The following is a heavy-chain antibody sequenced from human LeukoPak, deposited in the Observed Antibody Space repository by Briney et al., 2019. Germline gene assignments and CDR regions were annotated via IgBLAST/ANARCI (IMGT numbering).Heavy chain of an antibody. D-gene: IGHD3-9*01. CDR3: ARERYFDSNYFDY. V-gene: IGHV3-74*01. Sequence: GGSLRLSCAASGFTFSSYRMHWVRQAPGKGLVWVSRINSDGSSTSYADSVKGRFTISRDNAKNTLYLQMNSLRAEDTAVYYCARERYFDSNYFDYWGQGTLVTVSS. J-gene: IGHJ4*02. CDR2: INSDGSST. CDR1: GFTFSSYR.